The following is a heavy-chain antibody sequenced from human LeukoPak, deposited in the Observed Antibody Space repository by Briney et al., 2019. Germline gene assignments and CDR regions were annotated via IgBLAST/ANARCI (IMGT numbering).Heavy chain of an antibody. CDR1: GFTFSSSW. J-gene: IGHJ4*02. Sequence: GGSLRLSCAASGFTFSSSWMHWVRQAPEKGLVWVSRINSDGSSTSYADSVEGRFTISRDNAKNSLYLQMNSLRAEDTAVYYCVRDNPRQQGFAYWGQGTLVTVSS. V-gene: IGHV3-74*01. CDR2: INSDGSST. D-gene: IGHD6-13*01. CDR3: VRDNPRQQGFAY.